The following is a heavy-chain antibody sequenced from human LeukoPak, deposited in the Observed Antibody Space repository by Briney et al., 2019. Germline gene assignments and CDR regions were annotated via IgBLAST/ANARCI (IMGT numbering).Heavy chain of an antibody. CDR3: ARVANITTFGMDV. Sequence: PGRSLRLSCAASGFTFSSFGMHWVRQAPAKGLEWVAVIWYDGSKKYYADSVKGRFTISRDNSKNTLYLQMSSLRGEDTSVYYCARVANITTFGMDVWGRGTTVTVSS. CDR2: IWYDGSKK. D-gene: IGHD3-9*01. CDR1: GFTFSSFG. J-gene: IGHJ6*02. V-gene: IGHV3-33*01.